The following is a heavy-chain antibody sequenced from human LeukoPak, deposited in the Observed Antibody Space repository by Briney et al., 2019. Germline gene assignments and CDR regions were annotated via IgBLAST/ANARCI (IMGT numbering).Heavy chain of an antibody. CDR3: AAKLRNYYDSSGYPLPFDY. Sequence: SETLSLTCTVSGGSISSYYWSWIRQPPGKGLEWIGYIYYSGSTNYNPSLKSRVTISVGTSKNQFSLKLSSVTAADTAVYYCAAKLRNYYDSSGYPLPFDYWGQGTLVTVSS. J-gene: IGHJ4*02. V-gene: IGHV4-59*12. CDR1: GGSISSYY. CDR2: IYYSGST. D-gene: IGHD3-22*01.